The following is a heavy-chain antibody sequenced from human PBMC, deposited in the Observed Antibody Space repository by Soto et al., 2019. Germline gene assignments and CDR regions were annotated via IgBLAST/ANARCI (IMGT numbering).Heavy chain of an antibody. D-gene: IGHD2-2*01. CDR3: ARGDIVVVGYTPDY. Sequence: LVXGYCKTAGYTLTRDVRRWRSQDTEQRLEWMGWINAGNGNTKYSQKFQGRVTITRDTSASTAYMELSSLRSEDTAVYYCARGDIVVVGYTPDYWVQGTLVTVSS. J-gene: IGHJ4*02. V-gene: IGHV1-3*01. CDR1: GYTLTRDV. CDR2: INAGNGNT.